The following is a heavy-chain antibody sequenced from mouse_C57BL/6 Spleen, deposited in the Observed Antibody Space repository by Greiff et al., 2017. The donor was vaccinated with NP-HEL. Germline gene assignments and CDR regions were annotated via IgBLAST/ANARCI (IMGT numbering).Heavy chain of an antibody. J-gene: IGHJ1*03. Sequence: QVQLQQPGAELVKPGASVKLSCKASGYTFTSYWMHWVKQRPGQGLEWIGMIHPNSGSTNYNEKFKSKATLTVDKSSSTAYMQLSSLTSEDSAVYYCARVITTVDYWYFDVWGTGTTVTVSS. CDR1: GYTFTSYW. CDR2: IHPNSGST. CDR3: ARVITTVDYWYFDV. D-gene: IGHD2-4*01. V-gene: IGHV1-64*01.